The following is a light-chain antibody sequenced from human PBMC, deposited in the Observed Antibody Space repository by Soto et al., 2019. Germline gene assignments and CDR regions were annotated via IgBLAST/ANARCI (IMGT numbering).Light chain of an antibody. CDR2: GAS. V-gene: IGKV3-15*01. J-gene: IGKJ1*01. Sequence: IVMTKSPATLSVSPGERAALSCRASESVSSNLAWYQQKPGQAPRLLIYGASTRATGIPARFSGSESGTEFTLTISILQSEDSAVYYCQQYNNWWTFGQGTKVDIK. CDR3: QQYNNWWT. CDR1: ESVSSN.